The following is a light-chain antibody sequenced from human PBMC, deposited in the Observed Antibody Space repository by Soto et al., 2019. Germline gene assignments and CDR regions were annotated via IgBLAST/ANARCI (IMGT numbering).Light chain of an antibody. V-gene: IGLV2-14*01. J-gene: IGLJ1*01. CDR3: ASYTTSSTYV. Sequence: HSSLTQPASVSGAPGQSIAISCTGTSRDVGGYSYVHWYQQQPGKAPKLVISDVSNRPSGVSDRFSGSKSGNTASLTISGLQTEDEADYYCASYTTSSTYVVGTGTKVTV. CDR2: DVS. CDR1: SRDVGGYSY.